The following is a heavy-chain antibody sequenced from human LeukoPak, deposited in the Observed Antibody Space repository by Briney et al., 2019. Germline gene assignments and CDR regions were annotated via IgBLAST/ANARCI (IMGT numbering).Heavy chain of an antibody. Sequence: GGSLRLSCAASGFTFSSYEMNWVRQPTGQGLEWVSTIGTASDTYYPGSVEGRFTLSRDNAKNSLYLQMNSLTAGDTAVYYCARGPPRGKYYYMDVWGKGTTVTVSS. J-gene: IGHJ6*03. V-gene: IGHV3-13*01. CDR3: ARGPPRGKYYYMDV. CDR1: GFTFSSYE. CDR2: IGTASDT. D-gene: IGHD1-1*01.